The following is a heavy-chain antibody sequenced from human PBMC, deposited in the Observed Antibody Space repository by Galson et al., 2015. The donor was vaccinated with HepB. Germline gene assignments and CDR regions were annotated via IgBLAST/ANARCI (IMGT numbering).Heavy chain of an antibody. CDR3: AKTTRDQLPTDYYYYYGMDV. D-gene: IGHD2-2*01. Sequence: SLRLSCAASGFTFSSYGMHWVRQAPGQGLEWVAVISYDGSNKYYADSVKGRFTISRDNSKNTLYLQMNSLRAEDTAVYYCAKTTRDQLPTDYYYYYGMDVWGQGTTVTVSS. J-gene: IGHJ6*02. V-gene: IGHV3-30*18. CDR2: ISYDGSNK. CDR1: GFTFSSYG.